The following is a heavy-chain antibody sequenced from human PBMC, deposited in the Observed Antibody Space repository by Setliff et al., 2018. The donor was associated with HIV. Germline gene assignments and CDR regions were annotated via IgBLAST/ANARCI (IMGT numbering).Heavy chain of an antibody. Sequence: SETLSLTCAVSGYSISSGYYWGWIRQPPGKGLEWIGSIYHSGSTYYNPSLKSRVTISVDTSKNQFSLKLSSVTAADTAVYYCARHCGGYDSSGYYYFDYWGQGTLVTVSS. CDR1: GYSISSGYY. CDR3: ARHCGGYDSSGYYYFDY. V-gene: IGHV4-38-2*01. J-gene: IGHJ4*02. CDR2: IYHSGST. D-gene: IGHD3-22*01.